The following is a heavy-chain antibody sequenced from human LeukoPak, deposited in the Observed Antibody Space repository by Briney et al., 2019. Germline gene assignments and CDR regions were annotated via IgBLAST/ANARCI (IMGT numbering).Heavy chain of an antibody. Sequence: SETLSLTCAVYGVSFSGYYWSWIRQPPGKGLEWIGEINHSGNTNHNPSLKSRVIISVATSKNQFSLKLSSVTAADTAVYYCARRPFRGYCSSTSCRTLFDYWGQGTLVTVSS. CDR3: ARRPFRGYCSSTSCRTLFDY. D-gene: IGHD2-2*01. CDR2: INHSGNT. CDR1: GVSFSGYY. J-gene: IGHJ4*02. V-gene: IGHV4-34*01.